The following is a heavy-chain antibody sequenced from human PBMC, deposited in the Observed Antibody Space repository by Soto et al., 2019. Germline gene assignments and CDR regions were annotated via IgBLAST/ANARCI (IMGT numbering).Heavy chain of an antibody. V-gene: IGHV3-30*18. Sequence: GGSLRLSCAASGFTFSSYGMHWVRQAPGKGLEWVAVISYDGSNKYYADSVKGRFTISRDNSKNTLYLQMNSLRAEDTAVYYCANDPGMSVALAGPGYLQHWGQALLGTV. D-gene: IGHD6-19*01. CDR3: ANDPGMSVALAGPGYLQH. CDR2: ISYDGSNK. CDR1: GFTFSSYG. J-gene: IGHJ1*01.